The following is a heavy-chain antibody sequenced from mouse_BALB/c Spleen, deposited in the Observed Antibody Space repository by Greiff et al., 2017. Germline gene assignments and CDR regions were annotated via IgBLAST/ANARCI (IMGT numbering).Heavy chain of an antibody. CDR3: VKGNSYWYFDV. CDR1: GFSLTSYD. J-gene: IGHJ1*01. Sequence: VKLMESGPGLVAPSQSLSITCTVSGFSLTSYDISWIRQPPGKGLEWLGVIWTGGGTNYNSAFMSRLSISKDNSKSQVFLKMNSLQTDDTAIYYCVKGNSYWYFDVWGAGTTVTVSS. V-gene: IGHV2-9-2*01. D-gene: IGHD2-1*01. CDR2: IWTGGGT.